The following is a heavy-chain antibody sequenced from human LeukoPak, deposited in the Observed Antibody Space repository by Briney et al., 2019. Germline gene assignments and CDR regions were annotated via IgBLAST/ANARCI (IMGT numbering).Heavy chain of an antibody. CDR1: GFTFSRDG. V-gene: IGHV3-33*01. D-gene: IGHD1-26*01. CDR3: ARLSGSFLDY. Sequence: QAGGSLRLSCAASGFTFSRDGMHWVRQAPGKGLEWVAVIWYDGSKKYYADSVKGRFTISRDNSKNTLYLQMNSLRAEDTAVYYCARLSGSFLDYWGQGTLVTVSS. J-gene: IGHJ4*02. CDR2: IWYDGSKK.